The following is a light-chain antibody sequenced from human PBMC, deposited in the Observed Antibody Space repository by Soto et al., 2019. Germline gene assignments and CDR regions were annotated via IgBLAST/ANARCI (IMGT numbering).Light chain of an antibody. CDR3: QQYGSSPPT. J-gene: IGKJ1*01. Sequence: EIVLTQSPGTLSLSPWERATLSCRASQSVSSSYLAWYQQIPGQAPRLLIYGASSRATGIPDRFSGSGSGTDFTLTISRLEPDDFAVYYCQQYGSSPPTFGQGTKVEIK. CDR1: QSVSSSY. V-gene: IGKV3-20*01. CDR2: GAS.